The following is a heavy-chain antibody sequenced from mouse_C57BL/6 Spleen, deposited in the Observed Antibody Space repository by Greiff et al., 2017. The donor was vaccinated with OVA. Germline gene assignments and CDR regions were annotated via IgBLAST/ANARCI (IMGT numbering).Heavy chain of an antibody. CDR3: AVHWDEGFAD. J-gene: IGHJ3*01. V-gene: IGHV1-69*01. CDR1: GYTFTSYW. Sequence: QVQLQQPGAELVMPGASVKLSCKASGYTFTSYWMHWVKQRPGQGLAWIGEIDPSDSYTNYNQKFKGKSTLTVDKSSSTAYMQVSSLTSEDSAVYYWAVHWDEGFADWGQGTLVTVAA. CDR2: IDPSDSYT. D-gene: IGHD4-1*01.